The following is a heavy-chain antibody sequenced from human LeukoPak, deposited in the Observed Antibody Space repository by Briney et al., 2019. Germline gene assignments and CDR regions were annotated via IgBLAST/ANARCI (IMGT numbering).Heavy chain of an antibody. Sequence: GGSLRLSCSASGFNLNDYAMNWVRQAPGKGLEWVSYISKASSTMYYADSVRGRFTISRDNGKNSLFLDMKSLRDDDTAVYFCARDENWGSGCYYRGLDVWGQGTTVTISS. J-gene: IGHJ6*02. CDR3: ARDENWGSGCYYRGLDV. CDR1: GFNLNDYA. CDR2: ISKASSTM. V-gene: IGHV3-48*02. D-gene: IGHD7-27*01.